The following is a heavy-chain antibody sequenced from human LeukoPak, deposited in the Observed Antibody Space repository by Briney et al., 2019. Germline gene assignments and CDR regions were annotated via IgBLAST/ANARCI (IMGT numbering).Heavy chain of an antibody. D-gene: IGHD6-13*01. V-gene: IGHV1-18*01. CDR3: AREDSSSWLNY. Sequence: ASVKVSCKASGYTFTSYGISWVQQAPGQGLEWMGWISAYNGNTNFAQKFQGRITLTTDTSTTTAYMELGTLRSDDTAVYYCAREDSSSWLNYWGQGTLVTVSS. J-gene: IGHJ4*02. CDR2: ISAYNGNT. CDR1: GYTFTSYG.